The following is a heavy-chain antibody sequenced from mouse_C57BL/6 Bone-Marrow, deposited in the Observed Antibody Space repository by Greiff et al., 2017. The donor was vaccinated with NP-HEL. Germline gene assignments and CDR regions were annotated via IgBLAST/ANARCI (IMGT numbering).Heavy chain of an antibody. V-gene: IGHV1-81*01. CDR1: GYTFTSYG. J-gene: IGHJ4*01. D-gene: IGHD1-1*01. CDR2: IYPRSGNT. Sequence: VKLVESGAELARPGASVKLSCKASGYTFTSYGISWVKQRTGQGLEWIGEIYPRSGNTYYNEKFKGKATLTADKSSSTAYMELRSLTSEDSAVYFCASAGLYYYGIAMDYWGQGTSVTVSS. CDR3: ASAGLYYYGIAMDY.